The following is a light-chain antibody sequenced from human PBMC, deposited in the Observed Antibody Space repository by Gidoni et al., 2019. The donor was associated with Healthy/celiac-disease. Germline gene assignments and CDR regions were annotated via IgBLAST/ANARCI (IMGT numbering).Light chain of an antibody. CDR1: QSVSSSY. CDR2: GAS. V-gene: IGKV3-20*01. J-gene: IGKJ2*01. Sequence: ILLTQSPGTLSLSPGERATLSCRASQSVSSSYLAWYQQKPGQAPRLLIYGASSRATGIPDRFSGSGSGTDFTLTISRLEAEDFAAYYCQQYGSSPSTFGQXTKLEIK. CDR3: QQYGSSPST.